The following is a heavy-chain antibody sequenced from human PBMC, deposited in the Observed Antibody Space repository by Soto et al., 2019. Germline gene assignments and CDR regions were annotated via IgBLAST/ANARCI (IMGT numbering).Heavy chain of an antibody. CDR3: ASSVGLWGRGAPENYYGMDV. J-gene: IGHJ6*02. CDR2: MNPNSGNT. CDR1: GYTFTSYD. V-gene: IGHV1-8*01. D-gene: IGHD3-10*01. Sequence: QVQLVQSGAEVKKPGASVKVSCKASGYTFTSYDINWVRQATGQGLEWMGWMNPNSGNTGYAQKFQGRVTMTRNTSISTDYMELSSLRSEDTAVYYCASSVGLWGRGAPENYYGMDVWGQGTTVTVSS.